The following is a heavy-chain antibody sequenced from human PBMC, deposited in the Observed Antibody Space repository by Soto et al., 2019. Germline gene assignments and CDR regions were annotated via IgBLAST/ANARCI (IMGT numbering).Heavy chain of an antibody. Sequence: QVQLLESGPGLMQPSQTLSLTCTVSGGSIGSGGYWWSWIRQHPGRGLEWIGFVSYTGNTQYNPSLKSRVNISVDTSTKQFSLKLSSVTAADTAVYYCARGTLVWGQGTLVTVSS. J-gene: IGHJ4*02. CDR3: ARGTLV. V-gene: IGHV4-31*03. CDR1: GGSIGSGGYW. D-gene: IGHD2-2*01. CDR2: VSYTGNT.